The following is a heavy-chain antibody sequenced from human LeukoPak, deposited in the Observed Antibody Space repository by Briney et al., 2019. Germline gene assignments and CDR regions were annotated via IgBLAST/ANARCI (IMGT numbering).Heavy chain of an antibody. J-gene: IGHJ4*02. CDR1: GFTFDDYG. CDR2: INWNGGST. CDR3: ARDSPFDICGYYEFDY. V-gene: IGHV3-20*04. D-gene: IGHD3-22*01. Sequence: PGGSLRLSCAASGFTFDDYGMSWVRQAPGKGLEWVSGINWNGGSTGYADSVKGRFTISRDNAKNSLYLQMNSLRAEDTALYYCARDSPFDICGYYEFDYWGQGTLVTVSS.